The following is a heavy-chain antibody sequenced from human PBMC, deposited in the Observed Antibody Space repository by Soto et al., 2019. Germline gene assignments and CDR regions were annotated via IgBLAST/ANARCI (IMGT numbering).Heavy chain of an antibody. CDR1: GGSFSGYY. D-gene: IGHD2-15*01. CDR3: ARIYCSGGSCYFVDY. J-gene: IGHJ4*02. Sequence: EQLQQWGAGLLKPSETLSLTCAVYGGSFSGYYWSWIRQPPGKGLEWIGEINHSGSTNYNPSLKSRVTISVDTSKNQFSLKLSSVTAADMAVYYCARIYCSGGSCYFVDYWGQGTLVTVSS. CDR2: INHSGST. V-gene: IGHV4-34*01.